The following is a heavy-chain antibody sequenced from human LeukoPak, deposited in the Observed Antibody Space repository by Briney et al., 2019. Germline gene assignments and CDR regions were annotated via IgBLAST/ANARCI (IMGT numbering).Heavy chain of an antibody. V-gene: IGHV4-30-4*08. Sequence: PSQTLSLTCTVSGGSISSGGYYWSWIRQHPGKGLEWIGYIYYSGSTYYNPSLKSRVTISVDTSKNQFSLKLSSVTAADTAVYYCAREESMHPEFDPWGQGTLVTVSS. CDR1: GGSISSGGYY. D-gene: IGHD2-8*01. CDR2: IYYSGST. J-gene: IGHJ5*02. CDR3: AREESMHPEFDP.